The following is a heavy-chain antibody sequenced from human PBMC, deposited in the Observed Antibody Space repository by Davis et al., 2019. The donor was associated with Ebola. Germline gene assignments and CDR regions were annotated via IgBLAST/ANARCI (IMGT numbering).Heavy chain of an antibody. D-gene: IGHD1-14*01. Sequence: MPSETLSLTCAVSGGSISSGGYSWSWIRQPPGKGLEWIGYIYHSGSTNYNPSLKSRVTISVDTSKNQFSLKLSSVTAADTAVYYCARVTTYYYYYGMDVWGQGTTVTVSS. CDR1: GGSISSGGYS. J-gene: IGHJ6*02. CDR2: IYHSGST. CDR3: ARVTTYYYYYGMDV. V-gene: IGHV4-30-2*01.